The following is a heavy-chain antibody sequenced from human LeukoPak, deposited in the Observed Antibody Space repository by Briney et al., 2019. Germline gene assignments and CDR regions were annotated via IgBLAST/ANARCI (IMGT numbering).Heavy chain of an antibody. CDR3: ARGGPGPDTS. J-gene: IGHJ4*02. CDR1: GGSISSYY. CDR2: IYYSGST. Sequence: PSETLSLTCTVSGGSISSYYWSWIRQPPGKGLEWIGYIYYSGSTNYNPSLKSRVTISVDTSKNQFSLRLSSVTAADTAVYYCARGGPGPDTSWGQGTLVTVSS. D-gene: IGHD1-26*01. V-gene: IGHV4-59*01.